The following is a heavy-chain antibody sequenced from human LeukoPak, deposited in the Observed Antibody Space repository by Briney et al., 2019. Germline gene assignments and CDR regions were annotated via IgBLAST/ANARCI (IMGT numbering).Heavy chain of an antibody. J-gene: IGHJ6*03. Sequence: PSETLSLTCGVSGYPINNAYYWVWIRQPPGKGLEWIGSLYHPDSTYYNPSLKSRVTMSVDTSRNQFSLRLSFVTAADTAVYYCARQYDSYFYYYLDPWGTGTTVTVYS. V-gene: IGHV4-38-2*01. CDR2: LYHPDST. CDR3: ARQYDSYFYYYLDP. CDR1: GYPINNAYY. D-gene: IGHD2-2*01.